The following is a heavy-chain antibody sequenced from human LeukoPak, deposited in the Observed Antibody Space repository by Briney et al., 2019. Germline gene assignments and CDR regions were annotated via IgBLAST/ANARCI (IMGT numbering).Heavy chain of an antibody. D-gene: IGHD3-10*01. V-gene: IGHV4-38-2*02. CDR3: ARDNAYYGSGRNNWFDP. CDR2: IYHSGST. Sequence: SETLSLTCTVSGYSISSGYYWGWIRQPPGKGLEWIGSIYHSGSTFYNPSLKSRVTISVDTSKNQFSLKLSSVTAADTAVYYCARDNAYYGSGRNNWFDPWGQGTLVTVSS. CDR1: GYSISSGYY. J-gene: IGHJ5*02.